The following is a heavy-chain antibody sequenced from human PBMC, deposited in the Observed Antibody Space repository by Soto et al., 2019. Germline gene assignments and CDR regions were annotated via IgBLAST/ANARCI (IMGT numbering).Heavy chain of an antibody. V-gene: IGHV3-9*01. J-gene: IGHJ6*02. CDR2: ISCNSGSI. D-gene: IGHD2-21*01. CDR1: GFTFDDYA. Sequence: EVQLVESGGGLVQPGRSLRLSCAASGFTFDDYAMHWVRQAPGKGLEWVSGISCNSGSIGYADSVKGRFTISRDNAKNSLYLQMNSLRAEDTALYYCAKDLSLGRIAYYGMDVWGQGTTVTVSS. CDR3: AKDLSLGRIAYYGMDV.